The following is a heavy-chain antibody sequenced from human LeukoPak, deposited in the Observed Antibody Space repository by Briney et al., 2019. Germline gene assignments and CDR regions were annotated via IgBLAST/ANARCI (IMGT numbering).Heavy chain of an antibody. CDR3: ARDSSPYCSGGSCSGGY. Sequence: GRSLRLSCAASGFTFSSYGMHWVRQAPGKRLEWVAVISYDGSNKYYADSVKGRFTISRDNSKNTLYLQMNSLRAEDTAVYYRARDSSPYCSGGSCSGGYWGQGTLVTVSS. CDR2: ISYDGSNK. V-gene: IGHV3-30*19. CDR1: GFTFSSYG. J-gene: IGHJ4*02. D-gene: IGHD2-15*01.